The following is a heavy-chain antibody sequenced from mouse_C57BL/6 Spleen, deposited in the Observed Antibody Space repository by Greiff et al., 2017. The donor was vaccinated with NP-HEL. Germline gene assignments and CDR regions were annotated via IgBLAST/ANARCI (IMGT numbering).Heavy chain of an antibody. CDR1: GYTFTSYW. J-gene: IGHJ3*01. CDR3: ARPDSSGLAWFAY. V-gene: IGHV1-55*01. D-gene: IGHD3-2*02. CDR2: IYPGSGST. Sequence: QVQLQQPGAELVKPGASVKMSCKASGYTFTSYWITWVKQRPGQGLEWIGDIYPGSGSTNYNEKFKSKATLTVDTSSSTAYMQLSSLTSEDSAVYYCARPDSSGLAWFAYWGQGTLVTGSA.